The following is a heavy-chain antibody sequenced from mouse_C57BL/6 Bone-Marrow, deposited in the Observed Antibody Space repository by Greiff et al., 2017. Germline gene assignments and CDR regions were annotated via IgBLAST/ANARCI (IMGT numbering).Heavy chain of an antibody. CDR3: ARGAYYNSYFDY. V-gene: IGHV1-75*01. Sequence: VKLQQPGPELVKPGASVKISCKASGYTFTVYWMHWVKQRPGQGLEWIGWIDPAGGCTSYNEKFKGKATFTVDKSSSTAYMLLSSLTSEDSSVYYCARGAYYNSYFDYWGQGTTRTVSS. D-gene: IGHD2-12*01. J-gene: IGHJ2*01. CDR1: GYTFTVYW. CDR2: IDPAGGCT.